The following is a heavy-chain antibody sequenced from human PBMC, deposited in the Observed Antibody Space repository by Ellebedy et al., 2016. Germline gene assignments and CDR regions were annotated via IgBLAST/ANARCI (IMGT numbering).Heavy chain of an antibody. V-gene: IGHV1-46*01. CDR2: INPSGGST. D-gene: IGHD2-2*01. Sequence: ASVKVSCKASGYTFTSYYMHWVRQAPGQGLEWMGIINPSGGSTSYAQKFQGRVTMTRDTSTSTVYMELSSLRSEDTAVYYCARDSRYCSSTSCYYYYMDVWGKGTTVTVSS. CDR1: GYTFTSYY. CDR3: ARDSRYCSSTSCYYYYMDV. J-gene: IGHJ6*03.